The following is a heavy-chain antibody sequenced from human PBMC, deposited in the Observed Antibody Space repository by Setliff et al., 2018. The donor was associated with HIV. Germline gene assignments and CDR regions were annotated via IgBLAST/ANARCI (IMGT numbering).Heavy chain of an antibody. D-gene: IGHD3-10*01. J-gene: IGHJ6*02. CDR2: INAGNGKT. Sequence: VASVMVSCKASGYTFSTYAMHWVRQAPGQRLEWMGWINAGNGKTKYSQKFQGRVTIMRDTSASTAYMELSSLRSEDTAVYYCAREQVGFGPPRGMDVWGQGTTVTVSS. V-gene: IGHV1-3*01. CDR3: AREQVGFGPPRGMDV. CDR1: GYTFSTYA.